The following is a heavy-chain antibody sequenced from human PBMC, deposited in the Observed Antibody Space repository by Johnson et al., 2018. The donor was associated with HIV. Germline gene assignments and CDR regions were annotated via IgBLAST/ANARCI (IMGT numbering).Heavy chain of an antibody. Sequence: QVHWVESGGGLAKPAWSSRLSCAASGFTFSRYWMSWVRQAPGKGLEWVAVISYDGSTKYYADTVKGRFTISRDNSKNTLYLQMNSLRAEDTAVYYCAKDLEEGQQWLIGAIDIWGQGTMVTVSS. V-gene: IGHV3-30*18. D-gene: IGHD6-19*01. CDR1: GFTFSRYW. CDR2: ISYDGSTK. CDR3: AKDLEEGQQWLIGAIDI. J-gene: IGHJ3*02.